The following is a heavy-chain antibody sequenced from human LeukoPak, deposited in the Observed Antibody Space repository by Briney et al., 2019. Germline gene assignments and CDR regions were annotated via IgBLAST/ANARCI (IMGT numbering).Heavy chain of an antibody. CDR1: GDSISSGDYY. Sequence: SQTLSLTCTVSGDSISSGDYYWSWIRQPAGKRLEWIGRISSSGSTNYNPSLKSRVTISVDTSKNQFSLRLSSVTAADTAVYYCARDYRLTQIQYWGQGTLVTVSS. V-gene: IGHV4-61*02. CDR2: ISSSGST. CDR3: ARDYRLTQIQY. J-gene: IGHJ1*01. D-gene: IGHD1-26*01.